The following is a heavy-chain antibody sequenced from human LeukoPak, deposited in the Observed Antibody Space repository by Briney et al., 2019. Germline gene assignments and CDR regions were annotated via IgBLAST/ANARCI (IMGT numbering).Heavy chain of an antibody. V-gene: IGHV3-23*01. Sequence: GGSLRLSCAAAGFTFSSYAMSWVRQAPGKGLEWVSAISGSGGSTNYADSVKGRFTISRDNAKNTLYLQMSSLRVEDTAVYYCARVRSGSSAGNYGMDVWGQGTTVTVSS. J-gene: IGHJ6*02. CDR3: ARVRSGSSAGNYGMDV. D-gene: IGHD1-26*01. CDR2: ISGSGGST. CDR1: GFTFSSYA.